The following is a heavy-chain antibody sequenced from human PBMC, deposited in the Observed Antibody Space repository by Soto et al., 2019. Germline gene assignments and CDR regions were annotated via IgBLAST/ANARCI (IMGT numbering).Heavy chain of an antibody. Sequence: QVPLVESGGGVVQPGRSLRLSCAASGFTFSSYAMHWVRQAPGKGLEWVAVISYGGSNKYYADSVQGRFTISRDNSKNTLYLQMKSLRAEDTAVYYCARDRPAEDAFDIWGQGTMVTVSS. V-gene: IGHV3-30-3*01. D-gene: IGHD6-25*01. CDR3: ARDRPAEDAFDI. J-gene: IGHJ3*02. CDR2: ISYGGSNK. CDR1: GFTFSSYA.